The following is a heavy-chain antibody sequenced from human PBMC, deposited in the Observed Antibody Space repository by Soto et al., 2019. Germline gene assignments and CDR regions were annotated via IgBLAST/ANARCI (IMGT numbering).Heavy chain of an antibody. CDR2: LSLSGST. V-gene: IGHV4-59*01. Sequence: PSETMSLTCTVSGGSISSNYWSWIRQPPGKGLEWIGYLSLSGSTSYNPSLKSRVSISRDTSKNQFFLKLTSVTAADTAVYYCARGEGVSRERENWFDPWGQGILLTLSS. CDR1: GGSISSNY. J-gene: IGHJ5*02. D-gene: IGHD1-1*01. CDR3: ARGEGVSRERENWFDP.